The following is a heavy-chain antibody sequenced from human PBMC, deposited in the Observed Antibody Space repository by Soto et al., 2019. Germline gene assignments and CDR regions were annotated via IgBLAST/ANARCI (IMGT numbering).Heavy chain of an antibody. CDR3: ARYGAGRYYFDY. Sequence: QVPLVQSGAEVKKPGASVKVSCKASGYTFTSYGISWVRQAPGQGLEWMGWISAYNGNTNYAQKLQGRVTMTTDTSTSKAYMELRSLSSDDTAVYCCARYGAGRYYFDYWGQGPLVNVSS. V-gene: IGHV1-18*01. J-gene: IGHJ4*02. CDR1: GYTFTSYG. CDR2: ISAYNGNT. D-gene: IGHD4-17*01.